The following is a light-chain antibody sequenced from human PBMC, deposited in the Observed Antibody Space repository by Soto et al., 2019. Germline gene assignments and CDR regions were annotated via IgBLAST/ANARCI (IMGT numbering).Light chain of an antibody. CDR3: FSHRSGDSHV. J-gene: IGLJ1*01. CDR2: GVT. V-gene: IGLV2-14*01. CDR1: SSDVGGYNY. Sequence: QSALTQPASVSGSPGQSITISCTGTSSDVGGYNYVSWYQQYPGKAPKLMIYGVTNRPSGVSNRFSGSKTGNTASLTISGLQAEDEAYYYCFSHRSGDSHVFGTGTKGTVL.